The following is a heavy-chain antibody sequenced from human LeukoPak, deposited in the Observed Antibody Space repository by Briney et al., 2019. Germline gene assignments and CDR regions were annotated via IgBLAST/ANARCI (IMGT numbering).Heavy chain of an antibody. Sequence: GGSLRLSCAAAGFSFSSHGMYWVRQAPGKGLEWLAFIRFNGTFTYYGDSVKGRFTISRDNPKNTLYLQMNSLRPEDTAVYYCAKFSSRNYYDSSGPPDYWGQGTLATVSS. J-gene: IGHJ4*02. D-gene: IGHD3-22*01. V-gene: IGHV3-30*02. CDR1: GFSFSSHG. CDR3: AKFSSRNYYDSSGPPDY. CDR2: IRFNGTFT.